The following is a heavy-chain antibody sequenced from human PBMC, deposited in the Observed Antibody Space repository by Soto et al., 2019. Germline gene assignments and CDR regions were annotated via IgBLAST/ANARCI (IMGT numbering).Heavy chain of an antibody. J-gene: IGHJ5*02. D-gene: IGHD1-1*01. CDR2: ISGSGGST. CDR3: AKSGGSSGLGDNWLKKNWFDP. V-gene: IGHV3-23*01. CDR1: GFTFSSYA. Sequence: GVSLRLSCAASGFTFSSYAMSWVRQAPGKGLEWVSAISGSGGSTYYADSVKGRFTISRDNSKNTLYLQMNSLRAEDTAVYYCAKSGGSSGLGDNWLKKNWFDPWGQGTLVTVSS.